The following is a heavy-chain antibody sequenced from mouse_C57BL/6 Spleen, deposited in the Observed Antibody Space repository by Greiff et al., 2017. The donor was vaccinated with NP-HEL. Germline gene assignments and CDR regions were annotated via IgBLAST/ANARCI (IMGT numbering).Heavy chain of an antibody. D-gene: IGHD3-3*01. CDR1: GFTFSDYY. CDR2: INYDGSST. Sequence: EVMLVESEGGLVQPGSSMKLSCTASGFTFSDYYMAWVRQVPEKGLEWVANINYDGSSTYYLDSLKSRFIILRDNAKNILYLQMSSLKSEDTATYYCARSLGAMDYWGQGTSVTVSS. V-gene: IGHV5-16*01. J-gene: IGHJ4*01. CDR3: ARSLGAMDY.